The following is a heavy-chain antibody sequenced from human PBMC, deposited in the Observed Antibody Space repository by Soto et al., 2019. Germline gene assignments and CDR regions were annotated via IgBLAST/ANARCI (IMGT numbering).Heavy chain of an antibody. D-gene: IGHD3-10*01. CDR3: ARSLSGSDNATFSNLYDS. Sequence: PSETLSLTCTVSGGSISSSSYYWGWIRQPPGKGLEWIGSIYYSGSTYYNPSLKSRVTISVDTSKKQIFLKLTSVTAADTAIYYCARSLSGSDNATFSNLYDSWGQGTLVTVSS. CDR1: GGSISSSSYY. J-gene: IGHJ5*01. CDR2: IYYSGST. V-gene: IGHV4-39*07.